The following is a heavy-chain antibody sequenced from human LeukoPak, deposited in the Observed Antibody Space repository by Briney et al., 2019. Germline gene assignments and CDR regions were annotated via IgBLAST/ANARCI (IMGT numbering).Heavy chain of an antibody. CDR2: ISSSSSYI. CDR3: ATWGSSDAFDI. J-gene: IGHJ3*02. V-gene: IGHV3-21*01. CDR1: GFTFSSYS. D-gene: IGHD6-6*01. Sequence: GGSLRLSCAASGFTFSSYSMNWVRQAPGKGLEWVSSISSSSSYIYYADSVKGRFTISRDNAKNSLYLQMNSLRAEDTAVYYCATWGSSDAFDIWGQGTMVTVSS.